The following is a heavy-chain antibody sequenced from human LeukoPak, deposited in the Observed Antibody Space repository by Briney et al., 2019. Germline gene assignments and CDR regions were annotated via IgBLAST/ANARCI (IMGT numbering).Heavy chain of an antibody. D-gene: IGHD7-27*01. V-gene: IGHV3-30-3*02. CDR2: ISYDGSNK. CDR1: GFTFSSYA. Sequence: GGSLRLSCAASGFTFSSYAMHWVRQAPGKGLEWVAVISYDGSNKYYADSVKGRFTISRDNSKDTLYLQMNSLRAEDTAVYYCAKTGGPWDWGQATLATVPS. CDR3: AKTGGPWD. J-gene: IGHJ4*02.